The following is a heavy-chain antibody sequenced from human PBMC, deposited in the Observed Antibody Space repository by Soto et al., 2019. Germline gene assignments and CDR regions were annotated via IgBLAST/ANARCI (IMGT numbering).Heavy chain of an antibody. D-gene: IGHD3-16*01. V-gene: IGHV3-23*01. CDR3: VKGGWLDF. CDR2: ISDDGSRT. Sequence: AGGSLRLSCAASGFSFSTFEMSWVRQAPGRGLEWVSFISDDGSRTYYADDVKGRFTISRDNSKHTLYLQMNSLTAEDTAVYACVKGGWLDFWGQGTLVTVSS. J-gene: IGHJ5*01. CDR1: GFSFSTFE.